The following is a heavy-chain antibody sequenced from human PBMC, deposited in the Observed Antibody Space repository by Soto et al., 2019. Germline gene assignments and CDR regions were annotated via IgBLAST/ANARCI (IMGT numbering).Heavy chain of an antibody. CDR2: VNPILSMS. CDR1: GDTFSFYS. CDR3: ATSYGSGYRAFDY. D-gene: IGHD3-10*01. J-gene: IGHJ4*02. V-gene: IGHV1-69*04. Sequence: QVQLVQSGAEVKRPGSSVKVSCKASGDTFSFYSINWVRQAPGLGLEWMGRVNPILSMSNYAQRFQGRVTMTADKXTHTAYMELSGLRSEDTAMSYCATSYGSGYRAFDYWGQGALVTVSS.